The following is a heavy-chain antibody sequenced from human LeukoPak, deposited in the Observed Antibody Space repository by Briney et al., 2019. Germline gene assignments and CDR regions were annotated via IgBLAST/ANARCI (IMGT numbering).Heavy chain of an antibody. CDR3: AKDLTVSTSGGFDS. D-gene: IGHD3-10*01. J-gene: IGHJ4*01. V-gene: IGHV3-9*01. CDR2: IRWNGRLI. CDR1: GDAGFGFDFDDFT. Sequence: PGGSLRPSCVVSGDAGFGFDFDDFTMYGVRQPPGKRLEWVAGIRWNGRLIGYADSVNGRFTISRDNAKSSLFLQLNSLRPEDTAFYYCAKDLTVSTSGGFDSWGPGTLVSVSS.